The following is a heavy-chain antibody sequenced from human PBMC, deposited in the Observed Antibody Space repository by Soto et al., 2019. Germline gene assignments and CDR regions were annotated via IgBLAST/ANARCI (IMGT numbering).Heavy chain of an antibody. CDR3: ARERGRYCSGESCYPFGP. CDR1: GGTFLGYY. CDR2: INDSGST. D-gene: IGHD2-15*01. V-gene: IGHV4-34*01. Sequence: TSETQSLTCAVYGGTFLGYYWSWIRQPPGKGLEWLGEINDSGSTNYNPSLKSRITISLDTSKKEISLRLSSVTAADTAVYYCARERGRYCSGESCYPFGPWGQGALVT. J-gene: IGHJ5*02.